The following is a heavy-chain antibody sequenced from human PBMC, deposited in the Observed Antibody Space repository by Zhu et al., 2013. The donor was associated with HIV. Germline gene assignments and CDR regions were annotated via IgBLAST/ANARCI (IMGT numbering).Heavy chain of an antibody. D-gene: IGHD3-3*01. CDR1: GYTFTGYY. J-gene: IGHJ5*02. V-gene: IGHV1-2*02. Sequence: QVQLVQSGAEVKKPGASVKVSCKASGYTFTGYYMHWVRQAPGQGLEWMGWINPNSGGTNYAQKFQGRVTMTRDTSISTAYMELSRLRSDDTAVYYCAQSITIFGVVHNWFDPWGPGEPLGHRLL. CDR2: INPNSGGT. CDR3: AQSITIFGVVHNWFDP.